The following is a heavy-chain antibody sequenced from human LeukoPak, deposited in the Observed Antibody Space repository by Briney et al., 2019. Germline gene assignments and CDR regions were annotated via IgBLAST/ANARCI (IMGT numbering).Heavy chain of an antibody. CDR2: INPNTDVT. Sequence: ASVKVSCKASGYTFTDYYIHWVRQAPGQGLEWMAWINPNTDVTVYAQQFQGRVTVTRDTSITTAHMEVNSLRSDDTAVYYCAREDFHVLGATGGIDYWGQGTLVTVSS. CDR3: AREDFHVLGATGGIDY. J-gene: IGHJ4*02. CDR1: GYTFTDYY. D-gene: IGHD1-26*01. V-gene: IGHV1-2*02.